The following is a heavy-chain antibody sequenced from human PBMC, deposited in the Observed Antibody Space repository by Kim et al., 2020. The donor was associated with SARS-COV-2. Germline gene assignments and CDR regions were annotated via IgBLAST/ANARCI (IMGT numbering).Heavy chain of an antibody. CDR2: INHTGGI. CDR3: ARGRAGVVPTPILGIGPHYDYFIMDV. Sequence: SETLSLTCAVYGGSFSAYSWSWIRQPPGKGLEWIGEINHTGGINHNPSLKSRVTISIDTSKNQFSLKLTSVTAADTAFYYCARGRAGVVPTPILGIGPHYDYFIMDVWGHGTTVIVSS. V-gene: IGHV4-34*01. D-gene: IGHD2-2*02. CDR1: GGSFSAYS. J-gene: IGHJ6*02.